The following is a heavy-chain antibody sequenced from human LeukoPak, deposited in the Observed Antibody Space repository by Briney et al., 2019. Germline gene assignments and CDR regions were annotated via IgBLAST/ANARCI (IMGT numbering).Heavy chain of an antibody. V-gene: IGHV3-74*01. CDR2: INSDGSTT. CDR3: ARDYSSWFHY. D-gene: IGHD6-6*01. CDR1: GFTFSSYW. Sequence: GSLRLSCAASGFTFSSYWIHWVRQAPGKGLVWVSIINSDGSTTNYADSVKGRFTISRDNAKNTLYLQLNSLRPEDTAVYYCARDYSSWFHYWGQGTLVTVSS. J-gene: IGHJ4*02.